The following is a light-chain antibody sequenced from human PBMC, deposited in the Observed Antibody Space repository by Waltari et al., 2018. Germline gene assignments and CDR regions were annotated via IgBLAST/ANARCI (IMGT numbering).Light chain of an antibody. CDR1: SGTIASNY. CDR2: EDN. Sequence: NFMLTQPHSVSESPGKTVTISCTRSSGTIASNYVQWSQHRPGSAPTTVIYEDNERPSGVPVRFSGSIDSSSNSASLTISGLKTEDEADYFCQSYDSSNQGVFGGGTKLTVL. J-gene: IGLJ3*02. CDR3: QSYDSSNQGV. V-gene: IGLV6-57*04.